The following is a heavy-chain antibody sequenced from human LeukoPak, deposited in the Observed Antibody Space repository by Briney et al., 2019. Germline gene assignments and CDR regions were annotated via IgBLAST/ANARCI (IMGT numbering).Heavy chain of an antibody. D-gene: IGHD3-10*01. Sequence: SETLSLTCAVSGGSFSGYYWSWLRQPPGEGLEWIGGINRSGSTKYNPSLKSRVTMSVDTSKNHFSLKLNSVTAADTAVYYCARDGDYYGSGIPFDFRGQGTLVTVSS. J-gene: IGHJ4*02. V-gene: IGHV4-34*01. CDR3: ARDGDYYGSGIPFDF. CDR2: INRSGST. CDR1: GGSFSGYY.